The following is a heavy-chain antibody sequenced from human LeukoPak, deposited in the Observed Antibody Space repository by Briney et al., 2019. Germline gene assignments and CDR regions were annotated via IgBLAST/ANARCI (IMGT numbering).Heavy chain of an antibody. CDR1: GFTVSSNY. J-gene: IGHJ3*02. V-gene: IGHV3-66*01. Sequence: GGSLRLSCAASGFTVSSNYMSWVRQAPGKGLEWVSVIYSGGSTYYADSAKGRFTISRDNSKNTLYLQMNSLRAEDTAVYYCARDDSSGFGDAFDIWGQGTMVTVSS. CDR3: ARDDSSGFGDAFDI. D-gene: IGHD3-22*01. CDR2: IYSGGST.